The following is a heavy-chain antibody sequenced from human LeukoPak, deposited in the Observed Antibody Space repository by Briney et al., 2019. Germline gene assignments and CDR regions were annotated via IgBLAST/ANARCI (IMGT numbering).Heavy chain of an antibody. CDR1: GGSISSYY. J-gene: IGHJ6*03. D-gene: IGHD2-2*01. CDR3: ARVTLVPAARYCYYYYMDV. V-gene: IGHV4-4*07. Sequence: SETLSLTCTVSGGSISSYYWSWIRQPAGKGLEWIGRIYTSGSTNYNPSLKSRVTMSVDTSKNQFSLKLSSVTAADTAVYYCARVTLVPAARYCYYYYMDVWGKGTTVTVSS. CDR2: IYTSGST.